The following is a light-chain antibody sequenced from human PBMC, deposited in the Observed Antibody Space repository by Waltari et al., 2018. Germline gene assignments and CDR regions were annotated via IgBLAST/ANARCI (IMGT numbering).Light chain of an antibody. J-gene: IGKJ2*01. CDR1: QSVSTN. CDR3: QQYDNWHYT. V-gene: IGKV3-15*01. CDR2: SAS. Sequence: EVVMTQSPATLAVSPGERATLSCRASQSVSTNLGWYQQKPGQAPRLLIYSASTRATGIPARFSGSGSETDFTLTINSLQSEDFAVYYCQQYDNWHYTFGQGTKLEIK.